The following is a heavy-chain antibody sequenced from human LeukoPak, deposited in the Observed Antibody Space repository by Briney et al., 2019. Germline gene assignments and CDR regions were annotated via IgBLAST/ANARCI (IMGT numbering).Heavy chain of an antibody. Sequence: GGSLRLSCAASGFTFSDYSMNWVRQAPGKGLEWISYIASSTIYYTDSVEGRFTISRDNAKNSVYLQMNSLRDEDTAVYYCARDYRYALDYWGQGTLVTVSS. D-gene: IGHD3-16*02. CDR1: GFTFSDYS. J-gene: IGHJ4*02. CDR3: ARDYRYALDY. CDR2: IASSTI. V-gene: IGHV3-48*02.